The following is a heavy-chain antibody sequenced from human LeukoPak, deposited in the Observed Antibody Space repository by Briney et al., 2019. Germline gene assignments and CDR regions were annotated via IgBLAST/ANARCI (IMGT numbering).Heavy chain of an antibody. J-gene: IGHJ4*02. Sequence: PSETLSLTCTVSGGSISSSSYYWGWIRQPPGKGLKWIGSIYYSGSTYYNPSLKSRVTISVDTSKNQFSLKLSSVTAADTAVYYCASLHRYCSSTSCYARAWDYWGQGTLVTVSS. CDR2: IYYSGST. CDR1: GGSISSSSYY. D-gene: IGHD2-2*01. CDR3: ASLHRYCSSTSCYARAWDY. V-gene: IGHV4-39*01.